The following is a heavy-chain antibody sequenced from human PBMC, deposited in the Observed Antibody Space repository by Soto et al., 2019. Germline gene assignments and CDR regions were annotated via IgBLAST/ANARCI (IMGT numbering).Heavy chain of an antibody. J-gene: IGHJ4*02. Sequence: EVQLVESGGGLIQPGGSLRLSCAVSGFTVSNNYMSWVRQAPGKGLEGVSVIYSGGYTAYGDSVKGRFTISRDNSKNTLYPKRNSLGAHDPAVFFCAPRPGGGGYWGQGTLVTVSS. V-gene: IGHV3-53*01. D-gene: IGHD3-10*01. CDR1: GFTVSNNY. CDR2: IYSGGYT. CDR3: APRPGGGGY.